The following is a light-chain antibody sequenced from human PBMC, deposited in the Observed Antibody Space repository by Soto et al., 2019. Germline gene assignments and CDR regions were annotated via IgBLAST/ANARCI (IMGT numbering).Light chain of an antibody. Sequence: QSVLTQPPSASGTPGQRVTLSCSGSSSNIGSNTVNWYQQLPVTAPKLLIDSNNQRPSGVPDRFSGSKSGTSASLAISGLQSEDEADYYCAAWDDSLNGRWVFGGGTKLTVL. CDR3: AAWDDSLNGRWV. V-gene: IGLV1-44*01. CDR2: SNN. CDR1: SSNIGSNT. J-gene: IGLJ3*02.